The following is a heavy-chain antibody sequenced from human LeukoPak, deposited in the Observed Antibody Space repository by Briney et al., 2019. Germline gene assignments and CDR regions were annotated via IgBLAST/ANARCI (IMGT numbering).Heavy chain of an antibody. Sequence: PGGSLRLSCAASGVTIDDYAMHWVRQAPGKGLEWVSDISWNSGSIGYADSVKGRFTISRENAKNSSFMLMTGLRAEKTVYYYCAKFLGYKYFYDSSGFDYWGQGTLVTVSS. D-gene: IGHD3-22*01. V-gene: IGHV3-9*01. CDR3: AKFLGYKYFYDSSGFDY. CDR1: GVTIDDYA. CDR2: ISWNSGSI. J-gene: IGHJ4*02.